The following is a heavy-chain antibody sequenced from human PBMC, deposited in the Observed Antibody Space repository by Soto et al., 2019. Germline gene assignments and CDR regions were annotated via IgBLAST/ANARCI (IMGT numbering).Heavy chain of an antibody. J-gene: IGHJ4*02. CDR2: IYYSVST. CDR3: ARRGVVIS. CDR1: GGSICSSSYY. Sequence: SETLSLTCTVSGGSICSSSYYWSWIRQPPGKGLEWIGSIYYSVSTYYNPSLKSRVTIAVDTSKNQFSLKLSSVTAADTAVYYCARRGVVISRVQGTLVTVSS. D-gene: IGHD3-3*01. V-gene: IGHV4-39*01.